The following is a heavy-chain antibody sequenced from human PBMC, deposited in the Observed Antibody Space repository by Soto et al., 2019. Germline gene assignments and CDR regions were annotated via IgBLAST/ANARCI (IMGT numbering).Heavy chain of an antibody. D-gene: IGHD2-15*01. CDR3: ARDRGYWSGGTCYWSFDL. Sequence: GGSLRLSCVGSGFNFSSYARGWVRQAPGKGLEWVSTISSSGSSTYYADSVKGRFTISRDNSKHAIFVQMKSLRAEDTAVYYCARDRGYWSGGTCYWSFDLWGRGTLVTVSS. CDR2: ISSSGSST. J-gene: IGHJ2*01. CDR1: GFNFSSYA. V-gene: IGHV3-23*01.